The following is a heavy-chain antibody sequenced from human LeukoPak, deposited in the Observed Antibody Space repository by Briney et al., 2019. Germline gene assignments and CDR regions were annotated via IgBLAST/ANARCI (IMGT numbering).Heavy chain of an antibody. J-gene: IGHJ4*02. V-gene: IGHV4-39*01. Sequence: PSETLSLTCTVSGGSISSSSYYSGWIRHPPGKGLEWIGSIYDSGTTYYNPSLKSRVTISVDTSKNQFSLKLSSVTAADTAVYYCARQQWQPIFDYWGQGTLVTVSS. D-gene: IGHD6-19*01. CDR3: ARQQWQPIFDY. CDR1: GGSISSSSYY. CDR2: IYDSGTT.